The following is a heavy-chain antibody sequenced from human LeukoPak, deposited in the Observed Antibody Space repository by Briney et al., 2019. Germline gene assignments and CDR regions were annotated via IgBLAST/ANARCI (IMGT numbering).Heavy chain of an antibody. D-gene: IGHD6-19*01. J-gene: IGHJ4*02. V-gene: IGHV1-69*04. CDR1: GGTFSSYA. CDR2: IIPILGIA. Sequence: SVTVSCKASGGTFSSYAISWVRQAPGQGLEWMGRIIPILGIANYAQKFQGRVTITADKSTSTAYMELSSLRSEDTAVYYCARKLYSSGWYGLDYWGQGTLVSVSS. CDR3: ARKLYSSGWYGLDY.